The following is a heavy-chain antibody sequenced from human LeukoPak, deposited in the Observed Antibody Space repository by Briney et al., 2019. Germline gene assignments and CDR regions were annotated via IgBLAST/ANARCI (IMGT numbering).Heavy chain of an antibody. Sequence: GGSLRLSCVASGFTFSSYAMHWVRQAPGKGLEWVAVISYDGSNKYYADSVKGRFTISRDNSKNTLYLQMNSLRAEDTAVYYCARDPGPSSSSAGWFDPWGQGTLVTVSS. CDR3: ARDPGPSSSSAGWFDP. D-gene: IGHD6-6*01. V-gene: IGHV3-30-3*01. CDR2: ISYDGSNK. J-gene: IGHJ5*02. CDR1: GFTFSSYA.